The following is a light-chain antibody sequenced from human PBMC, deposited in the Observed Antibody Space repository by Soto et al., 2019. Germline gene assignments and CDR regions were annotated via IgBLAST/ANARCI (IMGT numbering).Light chain of an antibody. CDR2: DVN. J-gene: IGLJ2*01. V-gene: IGLV2-14*03. CDR3: SSYTSDTTHVV. Sequence: QSALTQPASVSGSPGQSITIPCTGSSSDVGLYNYVSWYQQHPGKAPKLMIYDVNDRPSGVSDRFSGSKSGNTASLTISGLQADDEADYFCSSYTSDTTHVVFGGGTQLTVL. CDR1: SSDVGLYNY.